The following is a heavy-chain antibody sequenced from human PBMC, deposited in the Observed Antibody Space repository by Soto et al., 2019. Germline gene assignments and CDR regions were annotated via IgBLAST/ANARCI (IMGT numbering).Heavy chain of an antibody. CDR1: GFTFSSYN. Sequence: GGSLRLSCAASGFTFSSYNMNWVRQAPGKGLEWVSSISSSSDYMYYADSVKGRFTISRDNAKNSLYLQMNSLRAEDTAVYYCARSLGYCSGGNCYYFDCWGQGT. CDR2: ISSSSDYM. J-gene: IGHJ4*02. V-gene: IGHV3-21*01. D-gene: IGHD2-15*01. CDR3: ARSLGYCSGGNCYYFDC.